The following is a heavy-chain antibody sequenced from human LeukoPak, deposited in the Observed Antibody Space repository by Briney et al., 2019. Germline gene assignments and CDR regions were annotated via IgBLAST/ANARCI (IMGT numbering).Heavy chain of an antibody. CDR1: GFTLSNYW. V-gene: IGHV3-7*04. D-gene: IGHD2-2*01. J-gene: IGHJ3*02. CDR3: ARDESPRSGTTWYDGFDI. Sequence: GGSLRLSCAVSGFTLSNYWMTWVRQAPGRGLEWVANIKQDGSDKNYVDSVKGRFTISRDNAKNSLYLEMNSLRAEDTAVYYCARDESPRSGTTWYDGFDIWGQGTMVTVSS. CDR2: IKQDGSDK.